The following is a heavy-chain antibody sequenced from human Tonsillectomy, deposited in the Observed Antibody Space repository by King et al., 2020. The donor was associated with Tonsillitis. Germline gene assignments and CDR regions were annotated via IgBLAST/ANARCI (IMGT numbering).Heavy chain of an antibody. V-gene: IGHV1-8*01. CDR3: ARVGYGAWYYYYGMDV. CDR1: GYTFTSYD. Sequence: QLVQSGAEVKKPGASVKVSCKASGYTFTSYDINWVRQATGQGLEWMGWMNPNSGNTGYAQKFQGRVTMTRNTSISTAYMALSSLRSEDTAVYYCARVGYGAWYYYYGMDVWGQGTTVTVSS. J-gene: IGHJ6*02. D-gene: IGHD4/OR15-4a*01. CDR2: MNPNSGNT.